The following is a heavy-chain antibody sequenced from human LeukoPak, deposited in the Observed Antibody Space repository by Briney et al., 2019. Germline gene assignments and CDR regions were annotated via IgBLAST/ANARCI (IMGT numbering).Heavy chain of an antibody. CDR1: GGSLSGYY. CDR3: ASGYSSSAGWFDY. CDR2: INHSGST. V-gene: IGHV4-34*01. J-gene: IGHJ4*02. D-gene: IGHD6-6*01. Sequence: SETLSLTCAVYGGSLSGYYWSWIRQPPGKGLEWIGEINHSGSTNYNPSLKSRVTISVDTSKNQFSLKLSSVTAADTAVYYCASGYSSSAGWFDYWGQGTLVTVSS.